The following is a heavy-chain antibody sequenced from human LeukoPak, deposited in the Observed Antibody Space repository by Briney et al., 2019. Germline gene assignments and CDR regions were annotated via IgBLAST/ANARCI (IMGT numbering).Heavy chain of an antibody. CDR2: IIPIFGIA. V-gene: IGHV1-69*04. Sequence: SVKVSCKASGGTFSSYAISWVRQAPGQGLEWMGRIIPIFGIANYAQKFQGRVPITADKSTSTAYMELSSLRSEDTAVYYCARRYQRADDYWGQGTLVTVSS. CDR1: GGTFSSYA. CDR3: ARRYQRADDY. D-gene: IGHD2-2*01. J-gene: IGHJ4*02.